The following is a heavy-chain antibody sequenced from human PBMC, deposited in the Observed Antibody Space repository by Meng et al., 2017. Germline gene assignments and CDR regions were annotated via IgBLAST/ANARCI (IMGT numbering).Heavy chain of an antibody. Sequence: QVHFVQFGAEVKSPGASVRVSCEAYGSTFTDHYLHWVRQAPGQGPEWMGRIHPKSGDTDYAQKFRGKVTMTRDTSIRTAYMELIRLISDDTAVYYCTRGGDYGDYLDWWGQGTLVTVSS. J-gene: IGHJ4*02. CDR1: GSTFTDHY. V-gene: IGHV1-2*06. D-gene: IGHD4-17*01. CDR3: TRGGDYGDYLDW. CDR2: IHPKSGDT.